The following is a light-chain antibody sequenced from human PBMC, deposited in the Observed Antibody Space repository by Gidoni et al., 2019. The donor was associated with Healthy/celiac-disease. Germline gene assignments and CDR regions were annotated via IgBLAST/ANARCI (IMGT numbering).Light chain of an antibody. V-gene: IGKV1-27*01. CDR1: QGISNY. Sequence: DIQMTQSPSSLSASVGDRVTITCRESQGISNYLAWYQQKPGKVPKLLIYAASTLQSGGPSRFSGSGSGTDFTLTISSLQPEDVATYYCQKYNSAPQTFGQGTKVEIK. J-gene: IGKJ1*01. CDR3: QKYNSAPQT. CDR2: AAS.